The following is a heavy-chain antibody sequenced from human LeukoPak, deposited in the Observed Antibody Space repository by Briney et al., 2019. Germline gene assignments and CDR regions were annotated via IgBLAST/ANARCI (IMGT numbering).Heavy chain of an antibody. Sequence: PGGSLRLPCAASGFTFSSYEMNWVRQAPGKGLEWVSYISSSGSTIYYADSVKGRFTISRDNAKNSLYLQMNSLRAEDTAVYYCARACSGGSCYSRGRSFDYWGQGTLVTVSS. CDR3: ARACSGGSCYSRGRSFDY. CDR2: ISSSGSTI. CDR1: GFTFSSYE. V-gene: IGHV3-48*03. J-gene: IGHJ4*02. D-gene: IGHD2-15*01.